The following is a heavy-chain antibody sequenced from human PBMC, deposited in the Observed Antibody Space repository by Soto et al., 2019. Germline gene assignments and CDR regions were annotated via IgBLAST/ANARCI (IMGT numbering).Heavy chain of an antibody. J-gene: IGHJ4*02. D-gene: IGHD4-17*01. CDR1: GYTFTSYY. CDR2: INPSGGST. V-gene: IGHV1-46*01. CDR3: ARGCLNRSYGDFAAFFDY. Sequence: VASVKVSCKASGYTFTSYYMHWVRQAPGQGLEWMGIINPSGGSTSYAQKFQGRVTMTRDTSTSTVYMELSSLRSEDTAVYYCARGCLNRSYGDFAAFFDYWGQGTLVTVSS.